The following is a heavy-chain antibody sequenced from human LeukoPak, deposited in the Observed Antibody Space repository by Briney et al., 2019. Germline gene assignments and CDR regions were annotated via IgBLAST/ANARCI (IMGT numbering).Heavy chain of an antibody. CDR2: VNDSGST. J-gene: IGHJ4*02. V-gene: IGHV4-34*01. CDR3: ARGRGIAAAIDY. Sequence: SETLSLPCVVYGGSFKVYYWSWIRQPPGKGLEGIGEVNDSGSTNYNPSLQSRVTLSVDTSKNQFSLKLSSVTAADTAVYYCARGRGIAAAIDYWGQGTLVTVSS. D-gene: IGHD6-13*01. CDR1: GGSFKVYY.